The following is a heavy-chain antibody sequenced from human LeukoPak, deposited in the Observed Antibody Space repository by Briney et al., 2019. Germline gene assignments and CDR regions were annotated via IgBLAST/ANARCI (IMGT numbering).Heavy chain of an antibody. CDR1: ADSFSRKTYS. Sequence: KPSPTLSLTCTVSADSFSRKTYSWGWIRQPPWNGLEWIGSIYYTRRTFYNTSLKGRVTISVVTSKNQFSLKLSSVTAADTAVYYCARRGSMGGSFVGAFDIWGQGTMVTVSS. D-gene: IGHD1-26*01. J-gene: IGHJ3*02. CDR2: IYYTRRT. CDR3: ARRGSMGGSFVGAFDI. V-gene: IGHV4-39*01.